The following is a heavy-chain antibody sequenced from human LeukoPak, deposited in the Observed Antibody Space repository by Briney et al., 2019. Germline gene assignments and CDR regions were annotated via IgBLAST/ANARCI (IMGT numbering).Heavy chain of an antibody. V-gene: IGHV3-48*02. CDR2: ISSSSNII. CDR3: AREPPGGGFDY. D-gene: IGHD3-16*01. Sequence: GGSLRLSCAASGFTFSGYAMNWVRQAPGKGLEWVSHIYISSSSNIISYADSVKGRFTISRDNAQNSLYLQMNGLRDEDTAVYYCAREPPGGGFDYWGQGTLVTVSS. J-gene: IGHJ4*02. CDR1: GFTFSGYA.